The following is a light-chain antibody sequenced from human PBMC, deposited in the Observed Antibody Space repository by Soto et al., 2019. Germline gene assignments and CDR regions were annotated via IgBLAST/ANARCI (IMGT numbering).Light chain of an antibody. Sequence: DIVMTQSPLSLPVTPGEPASISCRSSQSLLHSNGYNYLDWYLQKPGQSPQLLIYLGSNRASGVXDTXSGSGSGKDFTLKISRVEAEDVGVYYCMQALQTPLTFGGGTKVEIK. V-gene: IGKV2-28*01. CDR1: QSLLHSNGYNY. CDR3: MQALQTPLT. CDR2: LGS. J-gene: IGKJ4*01.